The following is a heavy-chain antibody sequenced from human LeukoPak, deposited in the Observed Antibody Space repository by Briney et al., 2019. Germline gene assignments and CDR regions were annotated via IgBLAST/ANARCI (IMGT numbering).Heavy chain of an antibody. V-gene: IGHV1-46*01. CDR2: INHISGAT. CDR3: ARENVVRGLFDY. CDR1: GYTFTRYY. Sequence: ASVKVSCKTSGYTFTRYYMQWVRQAPGHGLEWMGIINHISGATDYAQKFQGRVTMTRDTSTSTAYMELSSLRSEDTAVYYCARENVVRGLFDYWGQGNRVTVSS. D-gene: IGHD3-10*01. J-gene: IGHJ4*02.